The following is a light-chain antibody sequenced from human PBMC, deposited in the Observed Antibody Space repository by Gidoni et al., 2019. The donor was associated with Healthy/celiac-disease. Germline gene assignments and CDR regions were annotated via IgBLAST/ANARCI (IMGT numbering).Light chain of an antibody. V-gene: IGKV1-5*01. Sequence: DIQTTQSPSTLSASVGDRVTITCRASQSISSWLAWYQQKPGKAPKLLIYDASSLESGVPSRFSGSGSGTEFTLTISSLQPDDFATYYCQQYNNYSTTFGQGTKVEIK. CDR1: QSISSW. CDR3: QQYNNYSTT. J-gene: IGKJ1*01. CDR2: DAS.